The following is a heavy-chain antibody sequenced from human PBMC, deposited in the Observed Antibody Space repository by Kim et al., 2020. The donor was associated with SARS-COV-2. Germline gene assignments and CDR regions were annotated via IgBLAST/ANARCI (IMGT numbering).Heavy chain of an antibody. Sequence: KSRVTISVDTSKNQFSLKLSSVTAADTAVYYCARGSSSWYPIYYYYGMDVWGQGTTVTVSS. J-gene: IGHJ6*02. CDR3: ARGSSSWYPIYYYYGMDV. V-gene: IGHV4-59*09. D-gene: IGHD6-13*01.